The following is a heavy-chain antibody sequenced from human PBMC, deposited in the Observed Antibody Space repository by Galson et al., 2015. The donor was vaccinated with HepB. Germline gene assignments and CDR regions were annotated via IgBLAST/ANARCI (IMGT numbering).Heavy chain of an antibody. Sequence: SVKVSCKASGYSFTSYAMVWVRQAPGQGLEWMGRINTNTGIPTYAQGFTGRFVFSLDTSVNTAYLQISSLKAEDTAVYYCARENDYGGNFWYFDLWGRGTLVTVSS. CDR2: INTNTGIP. CDR3: ARENDYGGNFWYFDL. CDR1: GYSFTSYA. J-gene: IGHJ2*01. V-gene: IGHV7-4-1*02. D-gene: IGHD4-23*01.